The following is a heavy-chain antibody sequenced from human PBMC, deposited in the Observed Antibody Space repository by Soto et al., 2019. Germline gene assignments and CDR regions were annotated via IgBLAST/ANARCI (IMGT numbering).Heavy chain of an antibody. J-gene: IGHJ5*02. V-gene: IGHV3-48*02. CDR2: ISSSSSTI. CDR1: GFTFSTYS. CDR3: IGDVGATDWFDP. Sequence: EVQLVESGGGLVQPGGSLRLSCAASGFTFSTYSMNWLRQAPGKGLEWVSYISSSSSTIYYADSVKGRFTISRDNAKNSLYLQMNSLRDEDTAVYYCIGDVGATDWFDPWGQGTLVTVSS. D-gene: IGHD1-26*01.